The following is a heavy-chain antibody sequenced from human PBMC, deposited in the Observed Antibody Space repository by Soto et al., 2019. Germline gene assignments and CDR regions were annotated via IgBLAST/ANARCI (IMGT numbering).Heavy chain of an antibody. CDR3: VKDVWDY. CDR1: GFTFSGYT. J-gene: IGHJ4*02. CDR2: IGNSGDGT. V-gene: IGHV3-23*01. Sequence: PGGSLRLSCAASGFTFSGYTMNWVRQAPGKGREWVAVIGNSGDGTHYADSVKGRFTISRDNSKNTLYLQMESLRAEDTAVYYCVKDVWDYWGQGVLVTVSS. D-gene: IGHD2-21*01.